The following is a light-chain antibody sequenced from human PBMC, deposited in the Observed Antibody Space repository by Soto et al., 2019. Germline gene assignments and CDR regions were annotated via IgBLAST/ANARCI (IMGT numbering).Light chain of an antibody. CDR2: DAS. CDR3: QQRRSWPPLT. CDR1: QSVSTY. Sequence: EIVLTQSPATLSLSPGERATLSCRASQSVSTYLAWYQQKPGQAPRLLIYDASNRATGIPARFSGSGSGTEFTIIISSLEPEDFAAYYCQQRRSWPPLTFGGGTKVEIK. J-gene: IGKJ4*01. V-gene: IGKV3-11*01.